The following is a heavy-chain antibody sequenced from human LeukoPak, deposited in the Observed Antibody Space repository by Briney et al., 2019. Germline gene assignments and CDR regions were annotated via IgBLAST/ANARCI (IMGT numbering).Heavy chain of an antibody. Sequence: GALRLSCAASGFTFSSYSMNWVRQAPGKGLEWVSYVSSSSSTIYYADSVKGRFTISRDNAKNSLYLQMNCLRAEDTAVYYCARDEGYCSSTSCYHWFDPWGQGTLVTVSS. J-gene: IGHJ5*02. D-gene: IGHD2-2*01. CDR2: VSSSSSTI. CDR1: GFTFSSYS. CDR3: ARDEGYCSSTSCYHWFDP. V-gene: IGHV3-48*01.